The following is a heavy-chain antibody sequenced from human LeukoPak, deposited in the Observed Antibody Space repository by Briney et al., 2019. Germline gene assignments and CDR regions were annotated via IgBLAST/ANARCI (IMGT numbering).Heavy chain of an antibody. V-gene: IGHV4-39*01. CDR3: ARLPYYDFWSGYVDY. CDR1: GGSISSSSYY. J-gene: IGHJ4*02. Sequence: SETLSLTCTVSGGSISSSSYYWGWIRQPPGKGLEWIGSIYYSGSTYYNPSLKSRVTISVDTSKNQFSLKLSSVTAADTAAYYCARLPYYDFWSGYVDYWGQGTLVTVSS. D-gene: IGHD3-3*01. CDR2: IYYSGST.